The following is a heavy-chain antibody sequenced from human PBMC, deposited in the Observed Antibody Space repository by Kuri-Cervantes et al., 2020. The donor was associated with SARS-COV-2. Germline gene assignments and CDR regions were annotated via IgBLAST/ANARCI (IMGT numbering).Heavy chain of an antibody. Sequence: LSLTCAASGFTFSSYWMHWVRQAPGKGLVWVSRINSDGSSTSYADSVKGRFTISRDNAKNSLYLQMNSLRAEDTALYYCAKEPGGLDIWGQGTMVTVSS. J-gene: IGHJ3*02. CDR1: GFTFSSYW. CDR2: INSDGSST. CDR3: AKEPGGLDI. D-gene: IGHD3-16*01. V-gene: IGHV3-74*01.